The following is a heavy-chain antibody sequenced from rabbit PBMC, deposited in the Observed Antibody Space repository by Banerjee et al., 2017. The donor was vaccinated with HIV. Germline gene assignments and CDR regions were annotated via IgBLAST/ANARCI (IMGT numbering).Heavy chain of an antibody. CDR3: ARDRDWTLDL. J-gene: IGHJ4*01. Sequence: QSLEESGGDLVKPGASLTLTCTASGFSFSSYYYMCWVRQAPGKGLELIACIYTSSGNTWYASWVNGRFTISKTSSTTVTLQMTSLTAADTATYFCARDRDWTLDLWGPGTLVTVS. V-gene: IGHV1S40*01. CDR2: IYTSSGNT. D-gene: IGHD4-2*01. CDR1: GFSFSSYYY.